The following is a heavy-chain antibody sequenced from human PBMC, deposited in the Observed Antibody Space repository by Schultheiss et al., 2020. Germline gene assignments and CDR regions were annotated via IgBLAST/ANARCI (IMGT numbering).Heavy chain of an antibody. V-gene: IGHV4-59*08. CDR2: IYYSGST. CDR1: GGSISSYY. Sequence: SETLSLTCTGSGGSISSYYWSWIRQPPGKGLEWIGYIYYSGSTNYNPSLKSRVTISVDTSKNQFSLKLGSVTAADTAVYYCARQDSYYYMDVWGKGTTVTVSS. J-gene: IGHJ6*03. CDR3: ARQDSYYYMDV.